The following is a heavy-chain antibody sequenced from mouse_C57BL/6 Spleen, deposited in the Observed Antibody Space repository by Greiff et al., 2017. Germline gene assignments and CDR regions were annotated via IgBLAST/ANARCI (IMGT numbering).Heavy chain of an antibody. J-gene: IGHJ2*01. CDR3: ARGIYGYDEDY. CDR2: INPYNGDT. V-gene: IGHV1-20*01. Sequence: LVKPGDSVKISCKASGYSFTGYFMNWVMQSHGKSLEWIGRINPYNGDTFYNQKFKGKATLTVDKSSSTAHMELRSLTSEDSAVYYCARGIYGYDEDYWGQGTTLTVSS. CDR1: GYSFTGYF. D-gene: IGHD2-2*01.